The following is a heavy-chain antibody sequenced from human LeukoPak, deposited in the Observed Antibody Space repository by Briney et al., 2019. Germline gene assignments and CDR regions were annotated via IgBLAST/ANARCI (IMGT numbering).Heavy chain of an antibody. J-gene: IGHJ4*02. D-gene: IGHD3-9*01. V-gene: IGHV3-21*01. CDR1: GFTFSSYS. CDR2: ISSSSSYI. Sequence: GGSLRLSCAASGFTFSSYSMNWVRQAPGKGLEWVSSISSSSSYIYYADSVKGRFTISRDNAKNSLYLQMNSLRAEDTAVYYCAKVRYFDWLPDYWGQGTLVTVSS. CDR3: AKVRYFDWLPDY.